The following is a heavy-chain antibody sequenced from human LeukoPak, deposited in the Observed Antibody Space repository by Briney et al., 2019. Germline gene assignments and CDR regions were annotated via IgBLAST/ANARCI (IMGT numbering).Heavy chain of an antibody. CDR3: ARETLTYYYGSGSYHFDY. CDR2: ISGSGGST. J-gene: IGHJ4*02. V-gene: IGHV3-23*01. D-gene: IGHD3-10*01. Sequence: TGGSLRLSCAASGFTFSSYAMSWVRQAPGKGLEWVSAISGSGGSTYYADSVKGRFTISRDNAKNSLYLQMNSLRAEDTAVYYCARETLTYYYGSGSYHFDYWGQGTLVTVSS. CDR1: GFTFSSYA.